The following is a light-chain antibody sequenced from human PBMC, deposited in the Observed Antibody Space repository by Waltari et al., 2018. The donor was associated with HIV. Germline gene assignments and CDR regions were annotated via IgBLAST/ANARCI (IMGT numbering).Light chain of an antibody. CDR2: QDS. CDR1: KLGDKY. CDR3: QAWDSSRPV. Sequence: SFELTQPSSVSVSPGHTASITCSGHKLGDKYACWYQQRPGQSPLLVIYQDSKRPSGIPERFSGSNSGDTATLTISGTQEVDEADYYCQAWDSSRPVFGGGTKLTVL. V-gene: IGLV3-1*01. J-gene: IGLJ2*01.